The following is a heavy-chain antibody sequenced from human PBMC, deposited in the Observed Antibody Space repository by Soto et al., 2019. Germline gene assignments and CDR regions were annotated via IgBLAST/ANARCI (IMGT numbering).Heavy chain of an antibody. CDR1: GGTFSSYA. Sequence: QVQLVQSGAEVQKPGSSVKVSCKASGGTFSSYAISWVRQAPGQGLEWMGGIIPIFGTANYAQKFQGRVTITADESTSTAYMELSSLRSEDTAVYYCARGRRGWNGVYDYYFDYWGQGTLVTVSS. CDR2: IIPIFGTA. D-gene: IGHD1-1*01. V-gene: IGHV1-69*01. CDR3: ARGRRGWNGVYDYYFDY. J-gene: IGHJ4*02.